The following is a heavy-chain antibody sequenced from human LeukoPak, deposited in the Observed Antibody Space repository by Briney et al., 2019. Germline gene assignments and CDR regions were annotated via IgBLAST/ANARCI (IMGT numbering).Heavy chain of an antibody. Sequence: PSETLSLTCTVSGGSISSYYWSWIRQPAGKGLEWIGRIYTSGSTNYNPSLKSRVTMSVDTSKNQFSLKLSSVTAADTAVYYCARDPVDTAMVLGAFDIWGQGTMVTVSS. D-gene: IGHD5-18*01. CDR3: ARDPVDTAMVLGAFDI. CDR2: IYTSGST. V-gene: IGHV4-4*07. CDR1: GGSISSYY. J-gene: IGHJ3*02.